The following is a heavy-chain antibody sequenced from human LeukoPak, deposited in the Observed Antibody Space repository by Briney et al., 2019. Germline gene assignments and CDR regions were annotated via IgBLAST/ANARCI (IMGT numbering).Heavy chain of an antibody. D-gene: IGHD2-2*01. CDR1: GGSFSGYY. CDR2: INHSGST. CDR3: ARARRLGYCSSTRCAIGTGWFDP. V-gene: IGHV4-34*01. Sequence: SETLSLTCAVYGGSFSGYYWSWIRQPPGKGLEWIGEINHSGSTNYNPSLKSRVTISVDTSKNQFSLKLSSVTAADTAVYYCARARRLGYCSSTRCAIGTGWFDPWGQGTLVTVSS. J-gene: IGHJ5*02.